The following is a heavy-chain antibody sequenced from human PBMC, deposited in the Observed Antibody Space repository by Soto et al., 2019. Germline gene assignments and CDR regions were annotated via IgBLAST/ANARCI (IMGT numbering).Heavy chain of an antibody. CDR3: ARDECSGGSCYSRYFDS. Sequence: SVKVSCKASGGTFSSYTISWVRQAPGQGLEWMGRIIPILGIANYAQKFQGRVTITADKSTSTAYMELSSLRSEDTAVYYCARDECSGGSCYSRYFDSWGQGTLVTVSS. J-gene: IGHJ4*02. CDR2: IIPILGIA. CDR1: GGTFSSYT. V-gene: IGHV1-69*04. D-gene: IGHD2-15*01.